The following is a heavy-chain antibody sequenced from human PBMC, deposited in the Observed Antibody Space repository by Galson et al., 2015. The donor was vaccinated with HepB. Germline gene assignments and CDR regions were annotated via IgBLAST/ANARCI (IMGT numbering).Heavy chain of an antibody. V-gene: IGHV3-23*01. CDR2: ITGSSSNT. CDR1: GFPFSTYG. Sequence: SLRLSCAASGFPFSTYGMNWVRQAPGKGLEWVSGITGSSSNTYYADSVKGRFTISRDDSKNTLYLQMNSLKTEDTAVYYCTTDYARAITIFGVVIPRVDYWCQRTLVTVSS. D-gene: IGHD3-3*01. CDR3: TTDYARAITIFGVVIPRVDY. J-gene: IGHJ4*02.